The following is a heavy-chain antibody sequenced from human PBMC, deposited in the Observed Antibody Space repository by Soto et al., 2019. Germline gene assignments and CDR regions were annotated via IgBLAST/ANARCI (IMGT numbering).Heavy chain of an antibody. CDR3: AKFSKPALGGQAWYFDL. V-gene: IGHV3-30*18. CDR1: GFTFSSYG. CDR2: LSYDGNYK. D-gene: IGHD2-2*01. Sequence: QVQLVESGGGVVEPGRSLRLSCVASGFTFSSYGMHWVRQAPGKGLEWVTVLSYDGNYKYYSNSVKGRFTISRDDSQNTVFLQMNSLRAEDTALYYCAKFSKPALGGQAWYFDLWGRGTLVTVSS. J-gene: IGHJ2*01.